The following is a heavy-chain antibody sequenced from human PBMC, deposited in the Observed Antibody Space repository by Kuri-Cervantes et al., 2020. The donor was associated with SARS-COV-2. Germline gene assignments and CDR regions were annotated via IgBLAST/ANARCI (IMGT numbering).Heavy chain of an antibody. CDR1: GYSISSGYY. D-gene: IGHD2-8*01. Sequence: GSLRLSCAVSGYSISSGYYWGWIRQPPGKGLEWIGSIYHSGSTYYNPSLKSRVTMSVDTSKNQFSLKLSSVTAADTAVYYCARVPRFCTNGVCYAFDIWGQGTMVTVSS. V-gene: IGHV4-38-2*01. CDR3: ARVPRFCTNGVCYAFDI. CDR2: IYHSGST. J-gene: IGHJ3*02.